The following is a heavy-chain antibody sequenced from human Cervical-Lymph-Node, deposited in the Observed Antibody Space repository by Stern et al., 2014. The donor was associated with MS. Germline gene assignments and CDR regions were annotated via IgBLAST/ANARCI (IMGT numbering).Heavy chain of an antibody. CDR3: ANAAALSCRSPSCYKAFEY. J-gene: IGHJ4*02. D-gene: IGHD2-2*02. V-gene: IGHV3-30*18. CDR1: GFTFSLSG. Sequence: QVQLGQSGGGVAQPGRSLRLSCAASGFTFSLSGMHWVRQAPGKGLDLVAVISYDGSDKYYGDSVKGRFTISRDNSKNTVYLQMNSLRAEDTAVYYCANAAALSCRSPSCYKAFEYWGQGILVTVSS. CDR2: ISYDGSDK.